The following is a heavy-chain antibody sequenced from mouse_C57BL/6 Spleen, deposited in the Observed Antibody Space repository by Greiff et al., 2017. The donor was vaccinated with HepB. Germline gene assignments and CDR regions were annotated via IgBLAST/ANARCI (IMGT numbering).Heavy chain of an antibody. CDR3: ARAYYDYGAWFAY. D-gene: IGHD2-4*01. Sequence: QVQLQQPGAELVKPGASVKLSCKASGYTFTSYWMHWVKQRPGQGLEWIGMIHPNSGSTNYNEKFKSKATLTVDKSSSTAYMQLSSLTSQDSAVYDCARAYYDYGAWFAYWGQGTLVTVSA. CDR1: GYTFTSYW. CDR2: IHPNSGST. J-gene: IGHJ3*01. V-gene: IGHV1-64*01.